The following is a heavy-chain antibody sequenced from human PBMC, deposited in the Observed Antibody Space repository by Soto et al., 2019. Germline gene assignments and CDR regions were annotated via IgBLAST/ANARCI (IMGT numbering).Heavy chain of an antibody. CDR3: ARGPLVVLNYFEA. CDR2: IFPLTDIP. CDR1: GGTFRNYP. J-gene: IGHJ4*02. Sequence: ASVKVSCKASGGTFRNYPINWVRQAPGQGLEWMGSIFPLTDIPDYAQNFQARLTISADKSTSTAYMELSSLTSDDTAMYFCARGPLVVLNYFEAWGQGTLVTVSS. V-gene: IGHV1-69*04.